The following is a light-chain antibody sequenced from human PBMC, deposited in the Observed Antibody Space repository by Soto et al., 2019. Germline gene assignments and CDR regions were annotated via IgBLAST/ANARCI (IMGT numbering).Light chain of an antibody. CDR3: QQYNSYST. CDR2: KAS. J-gene: IGKJ2*01. Sequence: DIQMTQSPSTLSASVGDRVIITCRASQTISSWLAWYQQKPGKAPKLLIYKASSLESGVPSRFSGSGSGTEFTLTISSLQPDDFATYYCQQYNSYSTFGQGTKLEMK. V-gene: IGKV1-5*03. CDR1: QTISSW.